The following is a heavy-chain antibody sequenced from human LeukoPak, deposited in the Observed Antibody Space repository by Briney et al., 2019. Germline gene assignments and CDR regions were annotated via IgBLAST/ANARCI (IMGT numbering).Heavy chain of an antibody. V-gene: IGHV3-21*01. Sequence: KSGGSLRLSCAASGFTFSSYSMNWVRLAPGKGLEWVSSISSSSSYIYYADSVKGRFTISRDNAKNSLYLQMNSLRAEDTAVYYCARGSPVLRFLEWLFSRWGQGTLVTVSS. CDR1: GFTFSSYS. CDR3: ARGSPVLRFLEWLFSR. CDR2: ISSSSSYI. D-gene: IGHD3-3*01. J-gene: IGHJ4*02.